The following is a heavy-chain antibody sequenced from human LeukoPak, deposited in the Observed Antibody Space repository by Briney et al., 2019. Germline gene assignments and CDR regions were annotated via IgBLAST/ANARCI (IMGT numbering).Heavy chain of an antibody. CDR3: ARDSIVGVYYFDY. J-gene: IGHJ4*02. CDR2: ISWDGNDT. Sequence: GGSLRLSCAASGFTFDDYAMHWVRQAPGKGLEWVSLISWDGNDTYYADSVKGRFTISRDNAKNSLYLQMNSLRAEDTVVYYCARDSIVGVYYFDYWGQGTLVTVSS. V-gene: IGHV3-43D*03. CDR1: GFTFDDYA. D-gene: IGHD1-26*01.